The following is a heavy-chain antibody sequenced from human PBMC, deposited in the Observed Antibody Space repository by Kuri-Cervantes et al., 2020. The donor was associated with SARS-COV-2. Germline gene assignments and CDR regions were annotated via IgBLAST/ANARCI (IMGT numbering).Heavy chain of an antibody. J-gene: IGHJ2*01. CDR3: AKQPGSVSRYFDL. D-gene: IGHD3-10*01. CDR2: ISGSGGST. V-gene: IGHV3-23*01. CDR1: GFTFSSYA. Sequence: ETLSLTCAASGFTFSSYAMSWVRQAPGKGLEWVSAISGSGGSTYYADSVKGRFTISRDNSKNTLYLQMNSLRAEDTAVYYCAKQPGSVSRYFDLWGRGTLVTVSS.